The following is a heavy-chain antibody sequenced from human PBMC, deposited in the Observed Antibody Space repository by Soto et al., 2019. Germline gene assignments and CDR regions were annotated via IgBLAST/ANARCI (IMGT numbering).Heavy chain of an antibody. D-gene: IGHD3-9*01. CDR2: IYYSGST. J-gene: IGHJ4*02. CDR3: ARQWTIFSYYFDY. CDR1: GGSISSSSYY. V-gene: IGHV4-39*01. Sequence: PSETLSLTCTVSGGSISSSSYYWGWIRQPPGKGLEWIGSIYYSGSTYYNPSLKSRVTISVDTSKNQFSLKLSSVTAADTAVYYCARQWTIFSYYFDYWGQGTLVTVSS.